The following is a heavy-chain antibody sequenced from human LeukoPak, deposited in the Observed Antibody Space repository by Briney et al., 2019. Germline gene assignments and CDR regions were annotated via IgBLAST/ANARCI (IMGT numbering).Heavy chain of an antibody. CDR3: ARALAYCSGGSCYYFDY. J-gene: IGHJ4*02. Sequence: ASVKVSCEASGYTFTTYYMHWVRQAPGQGLEWMGIINPNGGYTSYAQKFQGRVTMTRDTSTSTVYMELSSLRSEDTAVYYCARALAYCSGGSCYYFDYLGQGTLVTVSS. V-gene: IGHV1-46*01. CDR1: GYTFTTYY. D-gene: IGHD2-15*01. CDR2: INPNGGYT.